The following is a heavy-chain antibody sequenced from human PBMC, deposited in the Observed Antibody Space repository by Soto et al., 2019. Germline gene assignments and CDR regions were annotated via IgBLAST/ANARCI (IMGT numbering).Heavy chain of an antibody. J-gene: IGHJ5*02. V-gene: IGHV1-18*04. D-gene: IGHD5-12*01. CDR1: GYPFAKYG. CDR3: ATSYDSGFDP. Sequence: TVRVSCEASGYPFAKYGISWIRQAPGQGLEWMGWIRPDNGNTEYAQKFQGRVSMTRDTSSNTAYLEVRSLRSDDTAMYYCATSYDSGFDPWGQGTLVSVSS. CDR2: IRPDNGNT.